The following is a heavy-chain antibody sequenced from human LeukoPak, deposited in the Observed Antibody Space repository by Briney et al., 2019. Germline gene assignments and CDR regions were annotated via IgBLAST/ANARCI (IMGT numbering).Heavy chain of an antibody. Sequence: GASVKVSCKASGYTFTSYGISWVRQAPGQGLEWMGWISAYNGNTNYAQKLQGRVTMTTDTSTSTAYMELRSLRSDDTAVYYCAASDYSIPYSSGWYYFDYWGQGTLVTVSS. J-gene: IGHJ4*02. D-gene: IGHD6-19*01. CDR1: GYTFTSYG. CDR3: AASDYSIPYSSGWYYFDY. V-gene: IGHV1-18*01. CDR2: ISAYNGNT.